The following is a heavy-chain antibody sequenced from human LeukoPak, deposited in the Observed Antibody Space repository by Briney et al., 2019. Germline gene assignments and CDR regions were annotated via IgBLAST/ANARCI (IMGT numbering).Heavy chain of an antibody. D-gene: IGHD6-13*01. J-gene: IGHJ3*02. CDR1: GFTFSDYW. CDR2: ISSSSSYI. Sequence: PGGSLRLSCTASGFTFSDYWMSWVRQAPGRRLEWVSSISSSSSYIYYADSVKGRFTISRDNAKNSLYLQMNSLRAEDTAVYYCARGSSSLDAFDIWGQGTMVTVSS. V-gene: IGHV3-21*01. CDR3: ARGSSSLDAFDI.